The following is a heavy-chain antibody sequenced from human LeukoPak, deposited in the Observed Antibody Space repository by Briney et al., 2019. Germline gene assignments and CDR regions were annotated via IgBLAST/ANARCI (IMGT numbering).Heavy chain of an antibody. CDR1: GFTFSSYG. Sequence: GRSLRLSCAASGFTFSSYGMHWVRQAPGKGLEWGAVIWYDGSNKYYADSVKGRFTISRDNSKNTLYLQMTSLRAEDTAVYYCARDRTDGSGRIFDPWGQGTLVTVSS. V-gene: IGHV3-33*01. CDR3: ARDRTDGSGRIFDP. CDR2: IWYDGSNK. J-gene: IGHJ5*02. D-gene: IGHD3-10*01.